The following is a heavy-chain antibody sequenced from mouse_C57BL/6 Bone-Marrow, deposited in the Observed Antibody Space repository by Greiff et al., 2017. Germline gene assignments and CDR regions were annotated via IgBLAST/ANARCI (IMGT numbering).Heavy chain of an antibody. J-gene: IGHJ4*01. CDR2: IYPGSGNT. V-gene: IGHV1-84*01. CDR3: VREEVYYGNYPYAMDY. Sequence: VQLQQSGPELVKPGASVKISCKASGYTFTDYYINWVKQRPGQGLEWIGWIYPGSGNTKYNEKFKGKATLTVDTSSNTAYMQLSSLISGDSAVDFGVREEVYYGNYPYAMDYWGQGTSVTVSS. D-gene: IGHD2-1*01. CDR1: GYTFTDYY.